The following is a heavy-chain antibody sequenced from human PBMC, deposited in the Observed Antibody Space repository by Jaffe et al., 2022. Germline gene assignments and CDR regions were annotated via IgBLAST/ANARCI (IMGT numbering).Heavy chain of an antibody. CDR2: IIPILGIA. CDR3: ARDLITMIDDAFDI. J-gene: IGHJ3*02. D-gene: IGHD3-22*01. CDR1: GGTFSSYT. Sequence: QVQLVQSGAEVKKPGSSVKVSCKASGGTFSSYTISWVRQAPGQGLEWMGRIIPILGIANYAQKFQGRVTITADKSTSTAYMELSSLRSEDTAVYYCARDLITMIDDAFDIWGQGTMVTVSS. V-gene: IGHV1-69*08.